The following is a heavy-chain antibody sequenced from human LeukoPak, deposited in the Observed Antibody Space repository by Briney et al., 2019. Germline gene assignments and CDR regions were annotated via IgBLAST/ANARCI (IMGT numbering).Heavy chain of an antibody. Sequence: APVKGSCKAPGYTFTTYGIRWVSEAPGQELERIGWISAYNGNTNYAQKLQGRVTMTTDTSTSTAYMELRSPRSDDTAVYYCARSGPIVATISGENYWGQGTLVTVSS. CDR2: ISAYNGNT. J-gene: IGHJ4*02. V-gene: IGHV1-18*01. CDR3: ARSGPIVATISGENY. D-gene: IGHD5-12*01. CDR1: GYTFTTYG.